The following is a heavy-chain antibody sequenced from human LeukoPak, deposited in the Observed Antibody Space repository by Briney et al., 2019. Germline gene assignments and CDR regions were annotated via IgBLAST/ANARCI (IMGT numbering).Heavy chain of an antibody. CDR3: ARADGYSSGWYVRGTFDY. CDR2: ISAYNGNT. J-gene: IGHJ4*02. Sequence: ASVKVSCKASGYTFTSYGIGWVRQAPGQGLEWMGWISAYNGNTNYAQKLQGRVTMTTDTSTSTAYMELRSLRSDDTAVYYCARADGYSSGWYVRGTFDYWGQGTLVTVSS. V-gene: IGHV1-18*01. D-gene: IGHD6-19*01. CDR1: GYTFTSYG.